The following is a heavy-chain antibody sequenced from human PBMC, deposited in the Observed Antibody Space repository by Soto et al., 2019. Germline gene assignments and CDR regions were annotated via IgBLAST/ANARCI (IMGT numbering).Heavy chain of an antibody. D-gene: IGHD2-2*01. CDR1: GGSISRSSYY. Sequence: SETLSLTCTVSGGSISRSSYYWGWIRQPPGKGLEWIGSIYYSGSTYYNPSLKSRVTISVDTSKNQFSLKLSSVTAADTAVYYCARDIVLVPAATEDIWGQGTMVTVSS. V-gene: IGHV4-39*07. J-gene: IGHJ3*02. CDR3: ARDIVLVPAATEDI. CDR2: IYYSGST.